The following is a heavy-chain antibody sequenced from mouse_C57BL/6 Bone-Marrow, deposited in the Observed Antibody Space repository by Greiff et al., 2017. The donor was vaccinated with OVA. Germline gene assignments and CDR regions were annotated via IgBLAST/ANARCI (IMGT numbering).Heavy chain of an antibody. CDR3: ARDYYGSRGGYFDV. CDR2: INPNNGGT. V-gene: IGHV1-18*01. CDR1: GYTFTDYN. D-gene: IGHD1-1*01. J-gene: IGHJ1*03. Sequence: EVQLQQSGPELVKPGASVKIPCKASGYTFTDYNMDWVKQSHGKSLEWIGDINPNNGGTIYNQKFKGKATLTVDKSSSTAYMELRSLTSEDTAVYYCARDYYGSRGGYFDVWGTGTTVTVSS.